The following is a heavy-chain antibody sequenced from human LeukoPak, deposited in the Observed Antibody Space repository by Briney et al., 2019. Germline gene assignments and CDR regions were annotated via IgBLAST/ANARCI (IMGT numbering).Heavy chain of an antibody. D-gene: IGHD5-18*01. CDR1: GGSISSYY. J-gene: IGHJ4*02. CDR3: ARGQKYRNGYTVTELGSGYFDY. CDR2: INYSGRT. Sequence: SEALSLTCSVSGGSISSYYWSWIRQPPGKGLEWIGDINYSGRTNYNPSLKSRVTISVDTSKNQFSLTLSSVTAADTAVYYCARGQKYRNGYTVTELGSGYFDYWGQGTLVTVSS. V-gene: IGHV4-59*01.